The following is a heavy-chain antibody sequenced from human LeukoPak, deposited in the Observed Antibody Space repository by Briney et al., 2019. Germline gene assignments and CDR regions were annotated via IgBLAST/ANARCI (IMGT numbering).Heavy chain of an antibody. Sequence: PGGSLRLSCAASGFSFSNAWMNWVRQAPGKGLEWVSYINRGSSTIYYADSVKGRCTISRDNAKNSLYLQMNSLRAEDTAVYYCARTGDYFDYWGQGTLVTVSS. J-gene: IGHJ4*02. CDR3: ARTGDYFDY. V-gene: IGHV3-48*04. CDR1: GFSFSNAW. CDR2: INRGSSTI.